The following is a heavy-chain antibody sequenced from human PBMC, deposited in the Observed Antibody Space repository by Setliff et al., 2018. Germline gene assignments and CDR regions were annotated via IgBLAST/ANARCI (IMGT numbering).Heavy chain of an antibody. Sequence: SETLSLTCTVSGGSISSGSYYWSWIRQPAGKGLEWIGSIYYSGSTYYNPSLKSRVTISVDTSKNQFSLKLSSVTAADTAVYYCARLRGAFDYWGQGTLVTVSS. CDR3: ARLRGAFDY. J-gene: IGHJ4*02. D-gene: IGHD3-16*01. CDR1: GGSISSGSYY. V-gene: IGHV4-39*01. CDR2: IYYSGST.